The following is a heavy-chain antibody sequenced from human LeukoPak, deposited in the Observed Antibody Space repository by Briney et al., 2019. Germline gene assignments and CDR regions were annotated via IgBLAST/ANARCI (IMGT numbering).Heavy chain of an antibody. CDR2: INPNSGGT. V-gene: IGHV1-2*02. J-gene: IGHJ4*02. Sequence: ASVKVSRKASGYTFTGYYMHWVRQAPGQGLEWMGWINPNSGGTNYAQKFQGRVTMTRDTSISTAYMELSRLRSDDTAVYYCARVGAERQQLVRFGQFDYWGQGTLVTVSS. D-gene: IGHD6-13*01. CDR1: GYTFTGYY. CDR3: ARVGAERQQLVRFGQFDY.